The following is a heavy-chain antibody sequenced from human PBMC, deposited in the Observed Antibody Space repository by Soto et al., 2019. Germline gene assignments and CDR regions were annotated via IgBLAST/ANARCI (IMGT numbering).Heavy chain of an antibody. CDR3: ARAAQ. V-gene: IGHV3-7*01. CDR1: GVSLSFYW. CDR2: IKEDGSEK. Sequence: EVQLVESGGGLVQPGGSLRLSCAASGVSLSFYWMSWVRQAPGKGLEWVASIKEDGSEKYYVDSVKGRFTISRDNSKNSQHLQMNSLRAEDTAVYYCARAAQWGQGTLVTVSS. J-gene: IGHJ4*02.